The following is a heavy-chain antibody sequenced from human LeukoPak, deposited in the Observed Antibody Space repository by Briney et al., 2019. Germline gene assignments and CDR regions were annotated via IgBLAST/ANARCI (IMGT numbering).Heavy chain of an antibody. CDR3: AKLTLLGYCSGGSCYDRRVFDY. V-gene: IGHV3-23*01. D-gene: IGHD2-15*01. CDR1: GFTFSSYA. Sequence: GGSLRLSCAASGFTFSSYAMSWVRQAPGKGLEWVSAISGSGGSTYYADSVKGRFTISRDNSKNTLYLQMNSLRAEDTAVYYCAKLTLLGYCSGGSCYDRRVFDYWGQGTLVTVSS. CDR2: ISGSGGST. J-gene: IGHJ4*02.